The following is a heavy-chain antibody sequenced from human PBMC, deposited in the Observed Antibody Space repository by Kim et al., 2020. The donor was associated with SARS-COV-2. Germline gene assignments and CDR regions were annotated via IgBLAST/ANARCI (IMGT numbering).Heavy chain of an antibody. J-gene: IGHJ4*02. V-gene: IGHV3-7*01. CDR1: PFIFSESW. CDR2: IKKDGSET. Sequence: GGSLRLSCAASPFIFSESWMNWVRLAPGKGLEWVANIKKDGSETYYADSVKGRFTISRDNAKNSVSLEMNDLRAEDTAVYFCASGAGWLIDYCGQGTLVTLPA. CDR3: ASGAGWLIDY. D-gene: IGHD6-19*01.